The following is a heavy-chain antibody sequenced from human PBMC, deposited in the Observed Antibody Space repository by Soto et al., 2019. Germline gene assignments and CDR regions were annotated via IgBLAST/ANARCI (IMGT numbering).Heavy chain of an antibody. CDR1: GFIFSSYG. J-gene: IGHJ5*02. CDR2: IWYDGSYK. CDR3: ASSIS. Sequence: GGSLRLSCEASGFIFSSYGMHWVRQAPGKGLEWVAVIWYDGSYKNYVDSVKGRFTITRDSSKNTLYLQMNSLRAEDTAVYYCASSISWGQGTLVTVSS. V-gene: IGHV3-33*01.